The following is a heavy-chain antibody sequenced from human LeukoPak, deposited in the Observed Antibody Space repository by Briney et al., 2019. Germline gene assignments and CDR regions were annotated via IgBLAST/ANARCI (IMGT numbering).Heavy chain of an antibody. J-gene: IGHJ4*02. Sequence: SETLSLTCTVSGYSITSAYYWGWIRQPPGKGLEWIGSFFLKGSTYYNPSLKSRVTISVDRSKNQFSLWLSSVTAADTAMYYCARIGVWFGEGNLSGYFDYWGQGTLVTVSS. CDR1: GYSITSAYY. CDR2: FFLKGST. V-gene: IGHV4-38-2*02. D-gene: IGHD3-10*01. CDR3: ARIGVWFGEGNLSGYFDY.